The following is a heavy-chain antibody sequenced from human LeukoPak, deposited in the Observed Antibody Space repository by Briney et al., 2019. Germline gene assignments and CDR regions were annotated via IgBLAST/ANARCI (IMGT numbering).Heavy chain of an antibody. CDR2: ISGSGGST. Sequence: TGASLRLSCAASGFTFSSYAMSWVRQAPGKGLEWVSAISGSGGSTYYADSVKGRFTISRDNSKNTLCLQMNSLRAEDTAVYYCAKDSRIAVAGRGDLDYWGQEPWSPSPQ. CDR1: GFTFSSYA. CDR3: AKDSRIAVAGRGDLDY. D-gene: IGHD6-19*01. J-gene: IGHJ4*01. V-gene: IGHV3-23*01.